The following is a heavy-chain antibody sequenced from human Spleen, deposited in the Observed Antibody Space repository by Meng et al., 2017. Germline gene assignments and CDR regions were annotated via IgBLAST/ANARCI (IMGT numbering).Heavy chain of an antibody. CDR3: ARGGRSGWTRRYFDL. J-gene: IGHJ2*01. V-gene: IGHV4-4*02. Sequence: QAQVQEAGPGLVKPSGTLSLTCAVSGGSISSSNWWSWVRQPPGKGLEWIGEIYHSGSTNYNPSLKSRVTISVDKSKNQFSLKLSSVTAADTAVYYCARGGRSGWTRRYFDLWGRGTLVTVSS. CDR1: GGSISSSNW. D-gene: IGHD6-19*01. CDR2: IYHSGST.